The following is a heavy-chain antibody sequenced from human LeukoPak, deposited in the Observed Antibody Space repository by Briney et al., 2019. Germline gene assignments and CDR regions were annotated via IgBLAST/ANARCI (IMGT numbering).Heavy chain of an antibody. CDR3: ARDGDYGGNSAY. D-gene: IGHD4-23*01. V-gene: IGHV4-34*01. Sequence: NPSETLSLTCTVSGGSISSYYWSWIRQPPGKGLEWIGEINHSGSTNYNPSLKSRVTISVDTSKNQFSLKLSSVTAADTAVYYCARDGDYGGNSAYWGQGTLVTVSS. CDR1: GGSISSYY. J-gene: IGHJ4*02. CDR2: INHSGST.